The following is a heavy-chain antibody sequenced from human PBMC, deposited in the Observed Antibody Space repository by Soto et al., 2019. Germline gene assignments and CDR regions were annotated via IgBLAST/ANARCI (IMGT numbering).Heavy chain of an antibody. J-gene: IGHJ4*02. Sequence: QVQLVQSVDEVKKPGASVKVSCKTSGYTFTSYGFAWVRQAPGQGLEWMGWINTYSGSTDYAQKFQGRITMTTDTSTSTVYMELRSLTSDDTAVYYCTRDRLVIHDPLLFDYWGQGTLVTVSS. V-gene: IGHV1-18*01. CDR1: GYTFTSYG. D-gene: IGHD6-19*01. CDR3: TRDRLVIHDPLLFDY. CDR2: INTYSGST.